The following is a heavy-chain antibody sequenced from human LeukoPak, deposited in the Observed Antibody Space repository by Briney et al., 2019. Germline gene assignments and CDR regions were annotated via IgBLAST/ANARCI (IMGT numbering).Heavy chain of an antibody. CDR3: ARERRQWQPFDI. V-gene: IGHV3-74*01. CDR1: GFTFSNYW. Sequence: AGGSLRLSCSASGFTFSNYWMHWVRQVPGKGLVWVSRINADGSGTSYADSVKGRFTISRDNTDNSLFLQMSSLRAEDTAVYYCARERRQWQPFDIWGQGTMVTVSS. D-gene: IGHD6-19*01. CDR2: INADGSGT. J-gene: IGHJ3*02.